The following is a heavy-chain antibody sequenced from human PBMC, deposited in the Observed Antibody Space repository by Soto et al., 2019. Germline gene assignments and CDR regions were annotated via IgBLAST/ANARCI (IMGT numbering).Heavy chain of an antibody. Sequence: QVHLVESGGGVVQPGTSLRLSCAASGFTFSTYGMHWVRQAPGKGLEWVALMVSDGSKIYYADSVKGQFTISRDNSRNTLYLQMDSLRGEDSAIYSCAREATTGATRGYWIENWGQGTLVTVSS. J-gene: IGHJ4*02. CDR2: MVSDGSKI. D-gene: IGHD1-1*01. V-gene: IGHV3-33*01. CDR1: GFTFSTYG. CDR3: AREATTGATRGYWIEN.